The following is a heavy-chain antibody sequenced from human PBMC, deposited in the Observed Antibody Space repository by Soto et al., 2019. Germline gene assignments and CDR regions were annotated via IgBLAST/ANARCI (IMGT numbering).Heavy chain of an antibody. V-gene: IGHV4-38-2*02. J-gene: IGHJ4*02. D-gene: IGHD3-22*01. Sequence: SETLSLTCAVSGFSISSDYFWCCIRQPPGKGLEWIGSIYHTGTTYYSPSLKSRATIFLDTSKNQFSLNLTSVTAADTAIYYCARDGLRYFDSSGYYSGPPLDYWGQGARVTVSS. CDR2: IYHTGTT. CDR1: GFSISSDYF. CDR3: ARDGLRYFDSSGYYSGPPLDY.